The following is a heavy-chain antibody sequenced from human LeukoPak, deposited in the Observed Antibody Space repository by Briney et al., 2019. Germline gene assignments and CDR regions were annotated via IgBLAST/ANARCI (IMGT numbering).Heavy chain of an antibody. Sequence: GGSLRLSCAASGFTFSSYGMHWVRQAPGKGLEWVAVIWYDGSNKYYADSVKGRFTTSRDNSKNTLYLQMNSLSAEDTAVYYCARDGYNSANGIDVWGQGTMVTVSS. CDR3: ARDGYNSANGIDV. V-gene: IGHV3-33*01. CDR1: GFTFSSYG. J-gene: IGHJ3*01. CDR2: IWYDGSNK. D-gene: IGHD5-24*01.